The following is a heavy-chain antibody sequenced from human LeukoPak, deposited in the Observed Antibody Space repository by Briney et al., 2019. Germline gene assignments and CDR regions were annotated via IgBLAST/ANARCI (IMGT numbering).Heavy chain of an antibody. D-gene: IGHD3-16*01. CDR1: GFIVSAYE. V-gene: IGHV3-48*03. CDR3: ARDWGVGWGLDP. CDR2: INRAGTAI. Sequence: GGSPRLSCVASGFIVSAYEMNWVRQAPGKGLEWVSYINRAGTAIYYAASVKGRFTISRDSAKNSVYLQMNSLRAEDTAVYFCARDWGVGWGLDPWGQGTLVTVS. J-gene: IGHJ5*02.